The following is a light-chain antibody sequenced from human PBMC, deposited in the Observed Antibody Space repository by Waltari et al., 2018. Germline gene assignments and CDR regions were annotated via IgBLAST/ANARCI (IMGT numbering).Light chain of an antibody. Sequence: DIFLTQSPATLSVSAGERAPLSCRASQSVGTSLAWYQHRTGQAPRLLIYDASKRAAGIPARFSGSGSGTDFTLAINTLEPEDFAVYYCQQRNTWPRTFGQGTKVEI. V-gene: IGKV3-11*01. J-gene: IGKJ1*01. CDR1: QSVGTS. CDR2: DAS. CDR3: QQRNTWPRT.